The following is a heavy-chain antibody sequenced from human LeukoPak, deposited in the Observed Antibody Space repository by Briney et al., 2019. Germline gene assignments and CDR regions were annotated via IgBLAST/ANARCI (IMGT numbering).Heavy chain of an antibody. CDR1: GFTINTFT. CDR3: AKAFSSGWSPFDY. CDR2: IRGAEGCT. D-gene: IGHD6-19*01. Sequence: GGSLRLSCAASGFTINTFTMNWVRQAPGKGLEWVSTIRGAEGCTYYADSVKGRFTISRDNFENTLYLQMNYLREEDTALYYCAKAFSSGWSPFDYWGQGALVTVSS. V-gene: IGHV3-23*01. J-gene: IGHJ4*02.